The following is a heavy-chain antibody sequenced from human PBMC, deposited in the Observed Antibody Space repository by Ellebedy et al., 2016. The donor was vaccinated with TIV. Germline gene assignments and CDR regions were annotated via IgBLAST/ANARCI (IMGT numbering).Heavy chain of an antibody. CDR2: ISSSGSTI. V-gene: IGHV3-11*04. CDR3: ARDSVVPAAMVDY. Sequence: GESLKISXAASGFTFSDYYMSWIRQAPGKGLEWVSYISSSGSTIYYADSVKGRFTISRDNAKNSLYLQMNSLRAEDTAVYYCARDSVVPAAMVDYWGQGTLVTVSS. J-gene: IGHJ4*02. CDR1: GFTFSDYY. D-gene: IGHD2-2*01.